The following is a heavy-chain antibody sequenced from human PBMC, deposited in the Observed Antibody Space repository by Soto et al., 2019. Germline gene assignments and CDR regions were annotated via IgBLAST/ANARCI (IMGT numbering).Heavy chain of an antibody. CDR3: ATSLRGRDDYGSGSYYNVEYAFDI. CDR2: ISGSGGST. D-gene: IGHD3-10*01. CDR1: GFTFSSYA. V-gene: IGHV3-23*01. J-gene: IGHJ3*02. Sequence: PGGSLRLSCAASGFTFSSYAMSWVRQAPGKGLEWVSAISGSGGSTYYADSVKGRFTISRDNSKNTLYLQMNSLRAEDTAIYYCATSLRGRDDYGSGSYYNVEYAFDILGQTTMVTVSS.